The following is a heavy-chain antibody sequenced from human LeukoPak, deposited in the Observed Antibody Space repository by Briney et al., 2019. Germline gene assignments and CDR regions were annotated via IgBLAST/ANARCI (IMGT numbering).Heavy chain of an antibody. Sequence: SETLSLTCAVYGGSFSGHYWSWIRQPPGKGLEWIGEINHSGSTNYNPSLKSRVTISVETSKNQFSLKLSSVTAADTAVYYCARSIVVVPAAIIPDGAFDPWGQGTLVTVSS. CDR2: INHSGST. CDR1: GGSFSGHY. J-gene: IGHJ5*02. D-gene: IGHD2-2*01. CDR3: ARSIVVVPAAIIPDGAFDP. V-gene: IGHV4-34*01.